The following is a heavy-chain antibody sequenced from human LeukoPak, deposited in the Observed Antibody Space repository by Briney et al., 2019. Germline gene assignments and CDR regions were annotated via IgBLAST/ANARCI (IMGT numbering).Heavy chain of an antibody. Sequence: PSETLSLTCTVSGGSFRSSSYYWGWIRQTPGKGLEWIGCIYYSGSTYYNPSLKSRVTISVDTSENQFSLKLSSVTAADTAVYYCARHGIGVDPWGQGTLVTVSS. CDR3: ARHGIGVDP. CDR1: GGSFRSSSYY. J-gene: IGHJ5*02. V-gene: IGHV4-39*01. CDR2: IYYSGST. D-gene: IGHD1-1*01.